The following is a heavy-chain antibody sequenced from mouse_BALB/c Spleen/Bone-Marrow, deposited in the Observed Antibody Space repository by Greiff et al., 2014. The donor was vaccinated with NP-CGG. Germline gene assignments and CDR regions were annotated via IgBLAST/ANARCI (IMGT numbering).Heavy chain of an antibody. V-gene: IGHV5-17*02. CDR3: TRGGNWEDFDY. D-gene: IGHD4-1*01. Sequence: EVKLMESGGGLVQPGGSRKLSCAASGFTFSSFGMHWFRQAPEKGLEWVAYISSGSRTIYYADTVKGRFTISRDNPKNTLFLQMTGLRSEDTAMYYCTRGGNWEDFDYWGQGTTLTVSS. CDR1: GFTFSSFG. J-gene: IGHJ2*01. CDR2: ISSGSRTI.